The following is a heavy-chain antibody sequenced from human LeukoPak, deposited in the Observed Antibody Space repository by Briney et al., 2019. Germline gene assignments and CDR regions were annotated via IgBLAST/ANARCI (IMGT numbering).Heavy chain of an antibody. CDR1: DYTFTNYG. V-gene: IGHV1-18*01. CDR2: ISAYNGKT. J-gene: IGHJ5*02. D-gene: IGHD3-9*01. Sequence: ASVRVSCKASDYTFTNYGISWVRQAPGQGLEWMGWISAYNGKTNYAQNLQGRVTVTTDTSTSTAYMELRSLRSDDTAVYYCARSGLRNFDWSDSANRFDPWGQGTLVTVSS. CDR3: ARSGLRNFDWSDSANRFDP.